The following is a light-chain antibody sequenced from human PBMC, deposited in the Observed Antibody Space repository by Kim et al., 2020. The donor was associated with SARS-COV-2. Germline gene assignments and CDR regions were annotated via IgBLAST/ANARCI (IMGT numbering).Light chain of an antibody. V-gene: IGLV3-9*01. CDR3: QVWDSSTAYA. J-gene: IGLJ1*01. CDR1: IIGWKN. Sequence: ARGRGARMIRGGRIIGWKNVHWCQTKQSQARALVIYRDSNRPPGNPEGFAGSNSGNTATLTISRAKAGDEADYYWQVWDSSTAYAFGTGTKVNVL. CDR2: RDS.